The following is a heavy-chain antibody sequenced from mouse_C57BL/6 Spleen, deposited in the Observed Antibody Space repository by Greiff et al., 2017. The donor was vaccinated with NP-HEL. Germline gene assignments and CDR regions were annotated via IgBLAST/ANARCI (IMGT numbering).Heavy chain of an antibody. Sequence: VQLKESGAELARPGASVKMSCKASGYTFTSYTMHWVKQRPGQGLEWIGYINPSSGYTKYNQKFKDKATLTADKSSSTAYMQLSSLTSEDSAVYYCAREGLYSGGYFDYWGQGTTLTVSS. D-gene: IGHD2-12*01. J-gene: IGHJ2*01. V-gene: IGHV1-4*01. CDR2: INPSSGYT. CDR1: GYTFTSYT. CDR3: AREGLYSGGYFDY.